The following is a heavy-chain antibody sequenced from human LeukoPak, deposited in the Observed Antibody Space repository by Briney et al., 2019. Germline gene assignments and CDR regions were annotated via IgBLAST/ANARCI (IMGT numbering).Heavy chain of an antibody. D-gene: IGHD3-3*01. CDR3: ARASLGIFGVVTPNFDY. J-gene: IGHJ4*02. Sequence: KPSETLSLTCTVSGGSISSYYWSWIRQPPGKGLEWIGYIYYSGSTNYNPSLKSRVTISVDTSKNQFSLKLSSVTAADTAVYYCARASLGIFGVVTPNFDYWGQGTLVTVSS. CDR2: IYYSGST. V-gene: IGHV4-59*01. CDR1: GGSISSYY.